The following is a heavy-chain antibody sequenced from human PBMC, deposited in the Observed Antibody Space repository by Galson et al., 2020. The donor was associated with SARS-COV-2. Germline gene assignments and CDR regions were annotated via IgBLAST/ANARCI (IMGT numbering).Heavy chain of an antibody. V-gene: IGHV4-39*07. J-gene: IGHJ4*02. Sequence: SQTLSLTCIVSGGSISSDNYYWDWIRQSPGKGLEWIGTVFYGGSTYYNPSLKSRVTISVDTSKNQFSLKLRSVTAADTAMYYCARTEWELQAPIDYWGQGILVTVSP. CDR1: GGSISSDNYY. CDR2: VFYGGST. CDR3: ARTEWELQAPIDY. D-gene: IGHD1-7*01.